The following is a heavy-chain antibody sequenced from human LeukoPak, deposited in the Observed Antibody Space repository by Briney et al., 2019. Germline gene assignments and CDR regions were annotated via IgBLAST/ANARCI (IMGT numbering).Heavy chain of an antibody. CDR2: IYHSGST. D-gene: IGHD1-7*01. CDR3: ARVRGLELKDY. V-gene: IGHV4-38-2*02. J-gene: IGHJ4*02. Sequence: NSSETLSLTCTVSGYSISSGYYWGWIRQPPGKGLEWIGSIYHSGSTYYNPSLKSRVTISVDTSKNQFSLKLSSVTAADTAVYYCARVRGLELKDYWGQGTLVSVSS. CDR1: GYSISSGYY.